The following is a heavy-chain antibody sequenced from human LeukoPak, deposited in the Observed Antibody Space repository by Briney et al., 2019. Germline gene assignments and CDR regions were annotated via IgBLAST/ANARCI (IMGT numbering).Heavy chain of an antibody. CDR1: GFTFSSYG. CDR3: AKVDPPIRDFWSGYDAFDI. J-gene: IGHJ3*02. CDR2: IRYDGSNK. V-gene: IGHV3-30*02. D-gene: IGHD3-3*01. Sequence: GGSLRLSCAASGFTFSSYGMHWVRQAPGKGLEWVAFIRYDGSNKYYADSVKGRFTISRDNSKSTLYLQMNSLRAEDTAVYYCAKVDPPIRDFWSGYDAFDIWGQGTMVTVSS.